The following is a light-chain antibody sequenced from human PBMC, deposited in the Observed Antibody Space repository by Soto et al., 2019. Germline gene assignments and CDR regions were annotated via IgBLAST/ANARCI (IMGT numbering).Light chain of an antibody. CDR3: QQYNNWPLS. Sequence: EIVMTQSPATLSVSPGERATLSCRASQSVSSNLAWYQQKPGQDPRLLIYGATTRATGIPARFSGSGSGTEFTLTISSLQSEDFAVYYCQQYNNWPLSFGQGTRLEIK. CDR1: QSVSSN. V-gene: IGKV3-15*01. J-gene: IGKJ5*01. CDR2: GAT.